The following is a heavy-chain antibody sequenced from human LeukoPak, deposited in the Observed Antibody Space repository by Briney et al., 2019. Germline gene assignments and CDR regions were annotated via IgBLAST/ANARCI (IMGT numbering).Heavy chain of an antibody. V-gene: IGHV1-2*06. CDR3: ARVISRKDDRLFDY. Sequence: ASVKVSCKGSGYNFAGYYIHWVRQAPGQGLEWMGRINPRDGETSFAPKFQGRVTMTRDTSISTAYMELSRLRSDDTAVYYCARVISRKDDRLFDYWGQGTLVTVSS. D-gene: IGHD1-1*01. J-gene: IGHJ4*02. CDR1: GYNFAGYY. CDR2: INPRDGET.